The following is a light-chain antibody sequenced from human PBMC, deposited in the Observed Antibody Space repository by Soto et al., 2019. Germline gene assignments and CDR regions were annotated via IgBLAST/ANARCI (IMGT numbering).Light chain of an antibody. CDR2: DVY. V-gene: IGLV2-14*03. J-gene: IGLJ1*01. Sequence: QSALTQPASVSGSPGQSVTISCIGTSGDVGDYNYVSWYQHHPGKAPKVMIYDVYYRPSGVSNRFSGSKSGNTASLTISGLQAEDEADYYCSSYRTSNTYVFGTGTKLTVL. CDR1: SGDVGDYNY. CDR3: SSYRTSNTYV.